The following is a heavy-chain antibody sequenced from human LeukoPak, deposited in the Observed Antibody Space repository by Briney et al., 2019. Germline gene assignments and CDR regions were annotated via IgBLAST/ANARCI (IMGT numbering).Heavy chain of an antibody. CDR2: IKQDGSEK. Sequence: GGSLSLSCAASGFTFSSYWMSWVRQAPGKGLEWVANIKQDGSEKYYVDSVKGRFTISRDNAKNSLYLQMNSLRAEDTAVYYCAKDPPITVIVDDAFDIWGQGTMVTVSS. CDR3: AKDPPITVIVDDAFDI. CDR1: GFTFSSYW. D-gene: IGHD3-22*01. V-gene: IGHV3-7*03. J-gene: IGHJ3*02.